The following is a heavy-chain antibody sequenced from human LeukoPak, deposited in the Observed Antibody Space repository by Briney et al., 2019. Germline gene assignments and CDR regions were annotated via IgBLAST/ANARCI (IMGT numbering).Heavy chain of an antibody. V-gene: IGHV4-59*06. CDR2: IYYSGST. CDR1: GGSISDYY. J-gene: IGHJ4*02. CDR3: ARQERYDFWSGYLDY. D-gene: IGHD3-3*01. Sequence: SETLSLTCTVSGGSISDYYWSWIRQPPGKGLEWIGYIYYSGSTYYNPSLKSRVTISVDTSKNQFSLKLSSVTAADTAVYYCARQERYDFWSGYLDYWGQGTLVTVSS.